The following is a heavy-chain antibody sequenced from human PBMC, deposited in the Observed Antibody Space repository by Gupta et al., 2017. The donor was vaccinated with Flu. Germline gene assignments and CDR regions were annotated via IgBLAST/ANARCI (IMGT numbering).Heavy chain of an antibody. CDR2: VKAESEGGTS. CDR3: ATDARGCYDAGTYYDAFDL. D-gene: IGHD3-10*01. J-gene: IGHJ3*01. Sequence: EAQLVQSGGGLAEPGGSLRLSCEASAFTFTKAWMTWVRQPPGKGLEWVGRVKAESEGGTSDYAAPVKGRFTISRDDSKGTLYLEMQGLKVDDKALYFCATDARGCYDAGTYYDAFDLWGQGTMVTVS. CDR1: AFTFTKAW. V-gene: IGHV3-15*05.